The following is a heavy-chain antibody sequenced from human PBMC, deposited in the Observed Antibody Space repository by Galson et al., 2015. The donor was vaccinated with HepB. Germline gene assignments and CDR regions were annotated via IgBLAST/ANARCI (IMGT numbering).Heavy chain of an antibody. CDR3: ATVGYSSSWYQRAPFDY. CDR1: GYTLTELS. J-gene: IGHJ4*02. Sequence: SVKVSCKVSGYTLTELSMHWVRQAPGKGLEWMGGFDPEDGETIYAQKFQGRVTMTEETSTDTAYMELSSLRSEDTAVYYCATVGYSSSWYQRAPFDYWGQGTLVTVSS. D-gene: IGHD6-13*01. CDR2: FDPEDGET. V-gene: IGHV1-24*01.